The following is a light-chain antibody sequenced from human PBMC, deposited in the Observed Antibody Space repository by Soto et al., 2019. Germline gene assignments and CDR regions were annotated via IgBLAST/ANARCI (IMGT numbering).Light chain of an antibody. Sequence: QSVLTQPASVSGSPGQSITISCTGTSSDVGGYNYVSWYQQHPGKAPKLMIYDVSNRPSGVSNRFSGSKSGNTASLTIPGLQAEDEAEYYCSSYTSSTLYVFGTGTKVTVL. V-gene: IGLV2-14*01. J-gene: IGLJ1*01. CDR1: SSDVGGYNY. CDR3: SSYTSSTLYV. CDR2: DVS.